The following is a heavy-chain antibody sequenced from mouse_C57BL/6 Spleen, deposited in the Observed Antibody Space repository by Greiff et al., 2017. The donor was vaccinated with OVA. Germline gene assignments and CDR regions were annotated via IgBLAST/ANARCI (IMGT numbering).Heavy chain of an antibody. CDR1: GYTFTDYY. CDR3: AKLGPGVYYFDY. CDR2: INPNNGGT. Sequence: EVQLQQSGPELVKPGASVKISCKASGYTFTDYYMNWVKQSHGKSLEWIGDINPNNGGTSYNQKFKGKATLTVDKSSSTAYMELRSLTSEDSAVSYCAKLGPGVYYFDYWGQGTTLTVSS. J-gene: IGHJ2*01. V-gene: IGHV1-26*01. D-gene: IGHD4-1*01.